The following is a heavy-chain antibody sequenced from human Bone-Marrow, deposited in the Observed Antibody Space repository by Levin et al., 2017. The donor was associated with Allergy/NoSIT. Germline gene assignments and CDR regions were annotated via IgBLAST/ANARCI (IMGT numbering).Heavy chain of an antibody. J-gene: IGHJ4*02. CDR2: IFPSDSDT. Sequence: PGGSLRLSCKASGYFFTSNWIAWVRQMPGKGLEWMGNIFPSDSDTTYSPSFQGLVTISADTSINTAYLQVSSLQASDTAMYFCARLDSRGWYYWGQGTLVTVSS. V-gene: IGHV5-51*01. CDR3: ARLDSRGWYY. D-gene: IGHD6-19*01. CDR1: GYFFTSNW.